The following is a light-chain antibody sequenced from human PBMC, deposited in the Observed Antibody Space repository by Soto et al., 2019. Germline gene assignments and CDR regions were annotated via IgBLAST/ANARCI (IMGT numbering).Light chain of an antibody. V-gene: IGKV1-5*01. J-gene: IGKJ1*01. CDR1: QSISSW. CDR3: QQYENYWT. CDR2: DAS. Sequence: IHMTHSPSTLSASLRQRFTITFRASQSISSWLAWYQQKPGKAPKLLIYDASSLESGVPSRFSGSGSGTEFTLTISSLQPDDCATYYCQQYENYWTFGQGTKVDIK.